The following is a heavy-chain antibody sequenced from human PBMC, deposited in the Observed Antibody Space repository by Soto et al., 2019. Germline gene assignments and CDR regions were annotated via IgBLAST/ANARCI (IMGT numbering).Heavy chain of an antibody. CDR3: ARDGTLYDSSAYYYLY. CDR1: GGTFSRYT. D-gene: IGHD3-22*01. J-gene: IGHJ4*02. V-gene: IGHV1-69*13. Sequence: ASVKVSCKVSGGTFSRYTITWVRQAPGQGLEWMGGITPMFGTPSYAQKFQGRVTITADESTSTAYMELSSLRSEDTAMYYCARDGTLYDSSAYYYLYWGKGTLVTVSS. CDR2: ITPMFGTP.